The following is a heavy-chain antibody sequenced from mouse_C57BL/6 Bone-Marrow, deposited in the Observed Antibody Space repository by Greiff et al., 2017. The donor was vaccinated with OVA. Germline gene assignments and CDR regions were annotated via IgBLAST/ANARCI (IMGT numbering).Heavy chain of an antibody. CDR3: ARFPNWPGYFDY. CDR2: INPSSGYT. Sequence: VQLQQSGAELAKPGASVKLSCKASGYTFTSYWMHWVKQRPGQGLEWIGYINPSSGYTKYNQKFKDKATFTADKSSSTAYMQLSSLTYEDSAVYYCARFPNWPGYFDYWGQGTTLTVSS. J-gene: IGHJ2*01. D-gene: IGHD4-1*01. CDR1: GYTFTSYW. V-gene: IGHV1-7*01.